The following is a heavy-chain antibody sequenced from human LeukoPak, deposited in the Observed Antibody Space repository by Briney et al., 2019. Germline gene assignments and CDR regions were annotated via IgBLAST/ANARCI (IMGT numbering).Heavy chain of an antibody. CDR3: VRAMDV. CDR1: GFTFSNYW. V-gene: IGHV3-7*03. J-gene: IGHJ6*02. Sequence: SGGSLRLSCAASGFTFSNYWMNWVRPAPGKGLEWVANIKQDGSEKYYVDSVKGRFTISRDNAKSSLYLQMNSLRAEDTAVYYCVRAMDVWGQGTTVTVSS. CDR2: IKQDGSEK.